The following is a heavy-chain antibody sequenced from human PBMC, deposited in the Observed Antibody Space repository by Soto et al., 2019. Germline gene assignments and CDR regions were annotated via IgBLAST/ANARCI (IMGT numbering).Heavy chain of an antibody. D-gene: IGHD3-16*02. J-gene: IGHJ3*02. CDR1: GFTFSSYA. Sequence: HPGGSLRLSCAASGFTFSSYAMSWVRQAPGKGLEWVSAISGSGGSTFYADSVKGRFTISRDNSKNTLYLQMNSLRAEDTAVYYCAKDHYDYIWGSYRSDAFDIWGQGTMVTVSS. CDR3: AKDHYDYIWGSYRSDAFDI. V-gene: IGHV3-23*01. CDR2: ISGSGGST.